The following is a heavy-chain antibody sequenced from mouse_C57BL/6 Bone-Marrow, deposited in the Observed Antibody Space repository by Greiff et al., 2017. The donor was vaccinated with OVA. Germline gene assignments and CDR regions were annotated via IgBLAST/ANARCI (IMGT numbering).Heavy chain of an antibody. V-gene: IGHV2-2*01. Sequence: VKLVESGPGLVQPSQSLSITCTVSGFSLTSYGVHWVRQSPGKGLEWLGVIWSGGSTDYNAAFISRLSISKDNSKSQVFFKMNSLQADDTAIYYCARKRGYDGYYWFAYWGQGTLVTVSA. CDR2: IWSGGST. CDR3: ARKRGYDGYYWFAY. J-gene: IGHJ3*01. D-gene: IGHD2-3*01. CDR1: GFSLTSYG.